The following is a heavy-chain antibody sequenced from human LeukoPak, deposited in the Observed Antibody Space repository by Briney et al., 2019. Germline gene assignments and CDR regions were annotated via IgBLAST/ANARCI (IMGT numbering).Heavy chain of an antibody. CDR1: GGSISSGGYY. CDR2: IYHSGST. CDR3: ACPHFDGIVATSIGY. V-gene: IGHV4-30-2*01. Sequence: PSETLSLTCTVSGGSISSGGYYWSCIRQPPGKGLECIGYIYHSGSTYYNPSLKSRVTISVDTSKHQFSLKLSFVTAADTAVYYCACPHFDGIVATSIGYWGQGTLVTVSS. J-gene: IGHJ4*02. D-gene: IGHD5-12*01.